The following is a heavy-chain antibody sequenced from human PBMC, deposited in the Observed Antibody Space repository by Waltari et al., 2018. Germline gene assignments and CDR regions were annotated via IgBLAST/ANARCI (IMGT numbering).Heavy chain of an antibody. J-gene: IGHJ6*03. CDR3: ARDVGTPVAYYYYYMDV. D-gene: IGHD4-17*01. Sequence: QVQLVESGGGLVKTGGSLRLSCAASGFTFSDYYMSWIRQARGKGLEWVSYISSSGSTIYYADSVKCRFTISRANAKNSLYLQMNSLRAEDTAVYYCARDVGTPVAYYYYYMDVWGKGTTVTVSS. V-gene: IGHV3-11*01. CDR2: ISSSGSTI. CDR1: GFTFSDYY.